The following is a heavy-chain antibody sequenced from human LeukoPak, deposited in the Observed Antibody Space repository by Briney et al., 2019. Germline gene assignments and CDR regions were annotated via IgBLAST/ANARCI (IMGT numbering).Heavy chain of an antibody. D-gene: IGHD3-22*01. CDR3: ARIGSGYPPDYYYGMDV. Sequence: SETLSLTCTVSGYSISSGYYWGWIRQPPGKGLEWIGSIYHSGSTYYNPSLKSRVTISVDTSKNQFSLKLSSVTAADTAVYYCARIGSGYPPDYYYGMDVWGQGTTVTVSS. CDR1: GYSISSGYY. CDR2: IYHSGST. J-gene: IGHJ6*02. V-gene: IGHV4-38-2*02.